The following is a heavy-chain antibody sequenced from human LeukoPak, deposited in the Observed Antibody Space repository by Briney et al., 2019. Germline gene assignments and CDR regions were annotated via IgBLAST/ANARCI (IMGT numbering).Heavy chain of an antibody. CDR3: AKIYGSGSYYNGDY. CDR2: ISYDGSNK. CDR1: GFTFSSYG. J-gene: IGHJ4*02. D-gene: IGHD3-10*01. Sequence: QSGGSLRPSCAASGFTFSSYGMHWVRQAPGKGLEWVAVISYDGSNKYYADSVKGRFTISRDNSKNTLYLQMNSLRAEDTAVYYCAKIYGSGSYYNGDYWGQGTLVTVSS. V-gene: IGHV3-30*18.